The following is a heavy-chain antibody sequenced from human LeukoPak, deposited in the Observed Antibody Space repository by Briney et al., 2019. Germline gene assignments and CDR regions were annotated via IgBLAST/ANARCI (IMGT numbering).Heavy chain of an antibody. Sequence: GGSLRLSCAAYGFTFSSYAMSWVRQAPGKGLEWVSAISGSGGSTYYADSVKGRFTISRDNSKNTLYLQMNSLRAEDTAVYYCAKDGYSSSSNYYYYYMDVWGKGTTVTVSS. V-gene: IGHV3-23*01. J-gene: IGHJ6*03. CDR2: ISGSGGST. D-gene: IGHD6-6*01. CDR3: AKDGYSSSSNYYYYYMDV. CDR1: GFTFSSYA.